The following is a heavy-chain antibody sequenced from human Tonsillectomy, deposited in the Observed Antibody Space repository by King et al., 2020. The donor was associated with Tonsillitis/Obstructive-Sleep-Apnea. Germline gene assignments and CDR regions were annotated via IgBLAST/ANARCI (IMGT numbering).Heavy chain of an antibody. CDR1: GFTFRNYA. Sequence: VQLVESGGGLVQPGGSLRLSCAASGFTFRNYAMSWVRQAPGKGLEWVSAINDGGLSTYYADFVKGRFTISRDNSKNTLYLPMNSLRAEDTAVYYCAKNWGQWVPTANEYFQHWGQGTLVTVSS. V-gene: IGHV3-23*04. J-gene: IGHJ1*01. D-gene: IGHD2-2*01. CDR2: INDGGLST. CDR3: AKNWGQWVPTANEYFQH.